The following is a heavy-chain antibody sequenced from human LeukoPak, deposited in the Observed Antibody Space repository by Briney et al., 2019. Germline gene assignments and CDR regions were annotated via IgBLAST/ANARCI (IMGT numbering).Heavy chain of an antibody. D-gene: IGHD1-1*01. J-gene: IGHJ4*02. CDR1: GFTFSNYA. V-gene: IGHV3-23*01. Sequence: HPGGSLRLSCVASGFTFSNYAMTWVRQAPGKGLEWVSSIRGSGDRTYDADSVKGRFTISRDNSKNTLYLQMNSLRAEDTAVYYCAKARGSTTGTMHFDYWGQGTLVTVSS. CDR2: IRGSGDRT. CDR3: AKARGSTTGTMHFDY.